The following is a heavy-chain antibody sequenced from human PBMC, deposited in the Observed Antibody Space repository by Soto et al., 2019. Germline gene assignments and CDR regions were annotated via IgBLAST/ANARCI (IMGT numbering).Heavy chain of an antibody. V-gene: IGHV4-59*01. CDR3: ARSDGRY. Sequence: SGTLSPTSTCSDCSLRRYYWSWIRQPPGKGLEWIGYIYYSGSTNYNPSLKSRVTISVDTSKNQFSLKLSSVTAADTAVYYCARSDGRYWGQGTLVTVSS. J-gene: IGHJ4*02. CDR2: IYYSGST. CDR1: DCSLRRYY.